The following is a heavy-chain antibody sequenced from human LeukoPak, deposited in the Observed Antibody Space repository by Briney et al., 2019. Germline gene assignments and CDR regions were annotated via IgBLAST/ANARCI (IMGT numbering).Heavy chain of an antibody. Sequence: GGSLRLSCAASGFTFSSYSMTWVRQAPGKGLEWVSYISSSSSTIYYADSVKGRFTISRDNAKNSLYLQMNSLRAEDTALYYCAKDEKAVAGILVYWGQGTLVTVSS. J-gene: IGHJ4*02. V-gene: IGHV3-48*04. CDR1: GFTFSSYS. CDR2: ISSSSSTI. CDR3: AKDEKAVAGILVY. D-gene: IGHD6-19*01.